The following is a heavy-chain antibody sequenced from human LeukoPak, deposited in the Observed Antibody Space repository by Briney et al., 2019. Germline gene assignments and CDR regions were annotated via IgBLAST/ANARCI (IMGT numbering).Heavy chain of an antibody. V-gene: IGHV4-39*01. J-gene: IGHJ6*02. Sequence: PSETLSLTCTVSGGSISSSNYYWGWIRQPPGKGLEWIGSIYYSGSTYYNPSLKSRVTISVDTSKNQFSLKLNSVTAADTAVYYCARVVLWFGELASYYYYGMDVWGQGTTVTVSS. D-gene: IGHD3-10*01. CDR1: GGSISSSNYY. CDR2: IYYSGST. CDR3: ARVVLWFGELASYYYYGMDV.